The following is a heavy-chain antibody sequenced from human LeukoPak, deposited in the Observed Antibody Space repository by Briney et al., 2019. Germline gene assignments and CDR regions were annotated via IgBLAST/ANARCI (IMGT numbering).Heavy chain of an antibody. CDR2: IGTAGDT. CDR1: GFTFSSYD. J-gene: IGHJ4*02. CDR3: ARGDYYDSSGYYYFDY. V-gene: IGHV3-13*01. Sequence: PGGSLRLSCAASGFTFSSYDMHWVRQSTGKGLEWVSAIGTAGDTYYPGSVKGRFTISRENARNSLYLQMNSLRAGDTAVHYCARGDYYDSSGYYYFDYWGQGTLVTVSS. D-gene: IGHD3-22*01.